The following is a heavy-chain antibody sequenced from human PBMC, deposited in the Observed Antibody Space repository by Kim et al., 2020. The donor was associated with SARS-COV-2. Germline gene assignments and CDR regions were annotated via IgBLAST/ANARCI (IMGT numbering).Heavy chain of an antibody. V-gene: IGHV6-1*01. CDR3: ARARASRGSGLDY. Sequence: SQTLSLTYAISGDSVSDNSAVWNWIRQSPSRGLEWLGRTYYRSKWYNDYAVSVKSRITINPDTSKNQFSLQLNSVTPEDTAVYYCARARASRGSGLDYWGQGTLVTVSS. J-gene: IGHJ4*02. D-gene: IGHD1-26*01. CDR2: TYYRSKWYN. CDR1: GDSVSDNSAV.